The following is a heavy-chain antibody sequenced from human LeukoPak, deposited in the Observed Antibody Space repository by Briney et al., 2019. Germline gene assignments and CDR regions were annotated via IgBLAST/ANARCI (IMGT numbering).Heavy chain of an antibody. Sequence: GGSLRLSCAASGFTFSTYALSWVRQAPGKGLEWVSAISGSGGSTFYAHSVKGRFTISRDNSKNSLYLQMNSLRAEDTAVYYCARGFDYWGQGTLVTVSS. CDR3: ARGFDY. J-gene: IGHJ4*02. CDR2: ISGSGGST. CDR1: GFTFSTYA. V-gene: IGHV3-23*01.